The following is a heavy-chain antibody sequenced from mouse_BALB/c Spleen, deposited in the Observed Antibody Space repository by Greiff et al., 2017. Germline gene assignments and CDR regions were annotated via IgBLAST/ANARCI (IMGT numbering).Heavy chain of an antibody. CDR3: ARWNDYDGGFAY. CDR1: GYTFSSYW. V-gene: IGHV1-9*01. J-gene: IGHJ3*01. CDR2: ILPGSGST. Sequence: VQLQQSGAELMKPGASVKISCKATGYTFSSYWIEWVKQRPGHGLEWIGEILPGSGSTNYNEKFKGKATFTADTSSNTAYMQLSSLTSEDSAVYYCARWNDYDGGFAYWGQGTLVTVSA. D-gene: IGHD2-4*01.